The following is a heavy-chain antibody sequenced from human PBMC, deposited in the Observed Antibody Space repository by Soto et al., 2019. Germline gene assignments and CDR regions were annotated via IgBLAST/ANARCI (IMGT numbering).Heavy chain of an antibody. Sequence: GGSLRLSCAASGFTVSSNYMSWVRQAPGKGLEWVSVIYSGGSTYYADSVKGRFTISRDNSKNTLYLQMNSLRAEDTAVYYCARVSGAVAGFDYWGQGTLVTVSS. V-gene: IGHV3-66*01. CDR2: IYSGGST. CDR1: GFTVSSNY. J-gene: IGHJ4*02. CDR3: ARVSGAVAGFDY. D-gene: IGHD6-19*01.